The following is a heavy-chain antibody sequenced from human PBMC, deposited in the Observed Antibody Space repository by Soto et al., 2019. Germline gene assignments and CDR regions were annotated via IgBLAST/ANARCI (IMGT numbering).Heavy chain of an antibody. D-gene: IGHD2-8*01. CDR1: GDSIGSRNW. J-gene: IGHJ5*02. CDR2: IHHSGST. Sequence: QVQLQESGPGLVKPSETLSLTCAVSGDSIGSRNWWSWVRQTPGKGLEYIGEIHHSGSTNYNPSLKSRVTMSVDKSKNQFSLNLNSVTAADTAIYYCARRKLEMMYVGWFDPWGQGTLVTVSS. V-gene: IGHV4-4*02. CDR3: ARRKLEMMYVGWFDP.